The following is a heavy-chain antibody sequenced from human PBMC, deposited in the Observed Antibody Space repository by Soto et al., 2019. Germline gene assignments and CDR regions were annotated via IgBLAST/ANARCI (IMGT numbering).Heavy chain of an antibody. D-gene: IGHD3-10*01. CDR2: IWYDGSNK. CDR1: GFTFSSYG. J-gene: IGHJ4*02. CDR3: ARDSVYYGSGVLNY. V-gene: IGHV3-33*01. Sequence: QVQLVESGGGVVQPGRSLRLSCAASGFTFSSYGMHWVRQAPGKGLEWVAVIWYDGSNKYYADSVKGRFTISRDNSKNTLYLQMNSLRAEDTAVYYCARDSVYYGSGVLNYWGQGTLVTVSS.